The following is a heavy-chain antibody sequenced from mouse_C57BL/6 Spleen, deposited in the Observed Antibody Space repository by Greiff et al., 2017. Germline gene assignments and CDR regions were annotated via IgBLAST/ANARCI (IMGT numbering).Heavy chain of an antibody. Sequence: VKLLQSGRELVQPGASVKISCAASGYAFSSSWMNWVKQRPGKGLEWIGRIYPGAGDTNSNGKFKGKATLTADKSSSTAYMQLSSMTSEDSAVYFCAREVTTRFAYRGQRTLVTVAA. CDR1: GYAFSSSW. D-gene: IGHD2-2*01. CDR2: IYPGAGDT. CDR3: AREVTTRFAY. V-gene: IGHV1-82*01. J-gene: IGHJ3*01.